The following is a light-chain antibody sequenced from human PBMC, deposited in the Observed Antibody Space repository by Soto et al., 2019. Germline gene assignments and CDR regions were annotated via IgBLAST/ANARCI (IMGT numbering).Light chain of an antibody. Sequence: DIQMTQSPSSLSASVGDRVTITCRASQGIRNDLDWYQQKPGKAPKRLIYAASSLQSGVPSRFSGSGSGTEFTLTLSSLQPEDFATYYCLQHNSYPRTFGQGTKVEIK. CDR2: AAS. V-gene: IGKV1-17*01. CDR3: LQHNSYPRT. J-gene: IGKJ1*01. CDR1: QGIRND.